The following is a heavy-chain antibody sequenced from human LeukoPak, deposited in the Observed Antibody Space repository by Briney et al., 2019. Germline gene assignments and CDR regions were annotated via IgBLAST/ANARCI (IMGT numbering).Heavy chain of an antibody. Sequence: GGSLRLSCAASGITFSSYGMSWVRQAPGKGLEWVSAISGSGGSTYYADSVKGRFTISRDNSKNTLYLQMNSLRAEDTAVYYCAKDLNLRYFDYWGQGTLVTVSS. CDR3: AKDLNLRYFDY. D-gene: IGHD1-7*01. CDR1: GITFSSYG. V-gene: IGHV3-23*01. CDR2: ISGSGGST. J-gene: IGHJ4*02.